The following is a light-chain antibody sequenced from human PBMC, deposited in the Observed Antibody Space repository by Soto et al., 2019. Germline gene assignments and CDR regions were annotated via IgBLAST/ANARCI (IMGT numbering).Light chain of an antibody. CDR2: AAS. J-gene: IGKJ1*01. CDR1: QVISSH. CDR3: QQYNSYSEA. V-gene: IGKV1-9*01. Sequence: DIQLTQSPSFLSASVGDRVTITCRASQVISSHLAWYQQKPGKAPKVLIYAASTLQSGVPSRFSGSGSGTEFTLTISSLQPDDFATYYCQQYNSYSEAFGQGTKVDIK.